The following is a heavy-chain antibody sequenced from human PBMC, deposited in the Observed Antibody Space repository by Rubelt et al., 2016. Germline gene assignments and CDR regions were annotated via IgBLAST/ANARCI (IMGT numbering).Heavy chain of an antibody. CDR3: ATEALPAAMTAFDI. CDR2: IKRDGSEK. Sequence: GKGLEWVANIKRDGSEKNYVDSVKGRFTISRDNAQNSLFLQMNSLRAEDTALYYCATEALPAAMTAFDIWGQGTMVTVSS. J-gene: IGHJ3*02. V-gene: IGHV3-7*01. D-gene: IGHD2-2*01.